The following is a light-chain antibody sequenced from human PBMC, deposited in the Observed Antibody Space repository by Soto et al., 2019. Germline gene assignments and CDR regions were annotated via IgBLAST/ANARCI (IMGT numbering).Light chain of an antibody. CDR2: GAS. J-gene: IGKJ1*01. CDR1: QSVSYTY. CDR3: QQYDAQTWQ. Sequence: GTLSATTFHIATRSFRNSQSVSYTYLAWYQQKPGKPPRLLIYGASFKATGIPDRFSGSGSGTDFTLTISRLEPEDFAIYYCQQYDAQTWQFGQGGKVDIK. V-gene: IGKV3-20*01.